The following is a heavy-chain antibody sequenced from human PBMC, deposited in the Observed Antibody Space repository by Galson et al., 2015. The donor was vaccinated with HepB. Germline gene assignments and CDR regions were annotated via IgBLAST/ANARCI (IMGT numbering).Heavy chain of an antibody. CDR2: ISYDGSNK. J-gene: IGHJ3*02. V-gene: IGHV3-30*18. Sequence: SLRLSCAASGFTFSSYGMHWVRQAPGKGLEWVAVISYDGSNKYYADSVRGRFTISRDNSKNTLYLQMNSLRAEDTAVYYCAKAPGDYYYDSSGYYGYAFDIWGQGTMVTVSS. CDR1: GFTFSSYG. CDR3: AKAPGDYYYDSSGYYGYAFDI. D-gene: IGHD3-22*01.